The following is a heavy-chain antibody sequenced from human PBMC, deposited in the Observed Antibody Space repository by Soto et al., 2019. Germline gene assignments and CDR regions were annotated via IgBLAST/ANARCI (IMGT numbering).Heavy chain of an antibody. Sequence: SETLSLTCTVSGGSISSDYWSWIRQAPGKGLEWIGYIYYSGSTNYNPSLKSRVTISVDTSRNQFSLKLSSVTAADTAVYYCARVVTMMYAFDYWGQGTLVTVSS. D-gene: IGHD3-22*01. CDR1: GGSISSDY. CDR2: IYYSGST. CDR3: ARVVTMMYAFDY. V-gene: IGHV4-59*01. J-gene: IGHJ4*02.